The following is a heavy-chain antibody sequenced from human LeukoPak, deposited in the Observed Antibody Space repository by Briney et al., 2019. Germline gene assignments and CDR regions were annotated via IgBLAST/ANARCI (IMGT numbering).Heavy chain of an antibody. CDR2: IIPIFGTA. Sequence: SVKVSCKASGGTFSSYAISWVRQAPGRGLEWMGGIIPIFGTANYAQKFQGRVTITADESTSTAYMELSSLRSEDTAVYYCAIRSGYGINWFDPWGQGTLVTVSS. J-gene: IGHJ5*02. D-gene: IGHD5-12*01. V-gene: IGHV1-69*13. CDR1: GGTFSSYA. CDR3: AIRSGYGINWFDP.